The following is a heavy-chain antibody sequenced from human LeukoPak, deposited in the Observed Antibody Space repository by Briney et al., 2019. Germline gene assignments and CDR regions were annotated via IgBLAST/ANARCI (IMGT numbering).Heavy chain of an antibody. J-gene: IGHJ5*02. CDR1: GGSISSSSYY. D-gene: IGHD1-26*01. V-gene: IGHV4-39*01. CDR3: ASIVGTHNWFDP. CDR2: IYYSGST. Sequence: SGTLSLTCTVSGGSISSSSYYWGWIRQPPGKGLEWIGSIYYSGSTYYNPSLRSRVTISVDTSKNEFSLKLSSVTAADTAVYYCASIVGTHNWFDPWGQGTLVTVSS.